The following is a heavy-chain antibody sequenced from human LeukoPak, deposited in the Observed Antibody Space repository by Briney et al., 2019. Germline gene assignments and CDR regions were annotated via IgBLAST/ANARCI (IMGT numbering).Heavy chain of an antibody. J-gene: IGHJ6*04. Sequence: PSETLSLTCTVSGGSINSFYWSWIRQPPGGGLEWNGYIYYSGSTNYNPSLKSRVTMSVDGSKNQFSLWLSSVTAADTAVYYCARLARLTLIRGVTGYHSLDVWGRGTKVTVSS. V-gene: IGHV4-59*01. CDR3: ARLARLTLIRGVTGYHSLDV. CDR2: IYYSGST. CDR1: GGSINSFY. D-gene: IGHD3-10*01.